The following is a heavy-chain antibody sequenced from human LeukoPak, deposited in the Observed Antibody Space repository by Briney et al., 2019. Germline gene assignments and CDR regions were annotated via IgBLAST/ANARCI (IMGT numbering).Heavy chain of an antibody. CDR3: AREKPYYYDSSGPFDY. CDR1: GFTFSSYE. Sequence: GGSLRLSCAASGFTFSSYEMNWVRQAPGKGLEWVSYISSSGSTIYYADSVKGRFTISRDNAKNSLYLQMNSLRAEDTAVYYCAREKPYYYDSSGPFDYWGQGILVTVSS. CDR2: ISSSGSTI. V-gene: IGHV3-48*03. D-gene: IGHD3-22*01. J-gene: IGHJ4*02.